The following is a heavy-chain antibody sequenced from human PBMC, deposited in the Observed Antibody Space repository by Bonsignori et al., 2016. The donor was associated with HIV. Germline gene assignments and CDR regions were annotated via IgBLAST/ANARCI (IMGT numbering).Heavy chain of an antibody. CDR3: ARHKSITIFGVVINRGYYMDV. J-gene: IGHJ6*03. Sequence: WVRQAPGQGLEWMGWINPNSGGTNYAQKFQGRVTMTRDTSISTAYMELSSLRSEDTAVYYCARHKSITIFGVVINRGYYMDVWGKGTTVTVSS. D-gene: IGHD3-3*01. CDR2: INPNSGGT. V-gene: IGHV1-2*02.